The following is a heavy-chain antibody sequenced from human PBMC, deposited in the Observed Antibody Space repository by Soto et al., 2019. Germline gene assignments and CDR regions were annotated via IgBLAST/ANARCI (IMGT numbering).Heavy chain of an antibody. CDR3: ARALGYCSSTSCPTAY. Sequence: QVLLVQSGAEVKKPGSSVKVSCKASGGTFSSYAISWVRQAPGQGFEWMGGIIPIFGTANYAQKFQGRVTITADKSTSTAYMELSSLRSEDTAVYYCARALGYCSSTSCPTAYWGQGTLVTVSS. V-gene: IGHV1-69*06. J-gene: IGHJ4*02. CDR2: IIPIFGTA. D-gene: IGHD2-2*01. CDR1: GGTFSSYA.